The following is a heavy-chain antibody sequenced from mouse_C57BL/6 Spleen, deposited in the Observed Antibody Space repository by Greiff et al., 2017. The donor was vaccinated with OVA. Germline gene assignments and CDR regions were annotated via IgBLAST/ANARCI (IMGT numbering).Heavy chain of an antibody. CDR1: GFNIKDYY. J-gene: IGHJ3*01. CDR3: TPTTVVEAY. D-gene: IGHD1-1*01. Sequence: EVKLLESGAELVRPGASVKLSCTASGFNIKDYYMHWVKQRPEQGLEWIGRIDPEDGDTEYAPKFQGKATMTADTSSNTAYLQRSSLTSEDTAVYYCTPTTVVEAYWGQGTLVTVSA. V-gene: IGHV14-1*01. CDR2: IDPEDGDT.